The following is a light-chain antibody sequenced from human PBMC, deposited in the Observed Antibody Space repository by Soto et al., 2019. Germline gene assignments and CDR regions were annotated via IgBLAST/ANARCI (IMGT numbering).Light chain of an antibody. CDR3: LQDYNYPRT. J-gene: IGKJ1*01. V-gene: IGKV1-6*01. CDR1: QDIRTE. CDR2: GAT. Sequence: ALQMTQSPSSLSASVGDRVTITCRASQDIRTELGWYQQKPGKAPKLLIYGATTLQSGVPSRFSGSGSGTDFTLTLSGLHPEDFATYYWLQDYNYPRTFGQGTKVEVK.